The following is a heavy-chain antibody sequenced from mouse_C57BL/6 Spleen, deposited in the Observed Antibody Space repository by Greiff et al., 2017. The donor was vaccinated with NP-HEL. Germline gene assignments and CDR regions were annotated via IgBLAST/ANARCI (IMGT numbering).Heavy chain of an antibody. Sequence: EVKVEESGGGLVKPGGSLKLSCAASGFTFSDYGMHWVRQAPEKGLEWVAYISSGSSSIYYADTVKGRFTISRDNAKNTLFLQMTSLRSEDTAMYYCAKDSSAAMDYWGQGTSVTVSS. CDR2: ISSGSSSI. J-gene: IGHJ4*01. D-gene: IGHD3-2*02. CDR3: AKDSSAAMDY. CDR1: GFTFSDYG. V-gene: IGHV5-17*01.